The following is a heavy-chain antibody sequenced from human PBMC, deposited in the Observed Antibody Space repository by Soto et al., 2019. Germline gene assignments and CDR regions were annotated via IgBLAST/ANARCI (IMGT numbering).Heavy chain of an antibody. CDR1: GFTSSTNA. J-gene: IGHJ4*02. D-gene: IGHD3-10*01. Sequence: GGSLSLSCAALGFTSSTNARSWVRQAPGKGLEWVSSFSGPGGGPYYADSVKGRFTISRDDSKNTLYLQMNSLRAEDTAVYYCAREQYSMVRGVIPYWGQGTLVTVSS. V-gene: IGHV3-23*01. CDR2: FSGPGGGP. CDR3: AREQYSMVRGVIPY.